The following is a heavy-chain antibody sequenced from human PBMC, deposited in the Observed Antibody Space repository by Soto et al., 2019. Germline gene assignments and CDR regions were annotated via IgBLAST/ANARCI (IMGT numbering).Heavy chain of an antibody. CDR2: TYYRSRFFS. CDR1: GDRVSSYSAA. J-gene: IGHJ5*02. D-gene: IGHD3-10*01. Sequence: PSETLSLTVALSGDRVSSYSAAWTWIKKSPSGGLEWLGRTYYRSRFFSDYAESVKSRIIINPDTSKNQFSLQLKSVTPEDTAVYYCVRDRYSSSGWFDPLGQGTPVTVSS. CDR3: VRDRYSSSGWFDP. V-gene: IGHV6-1*01.